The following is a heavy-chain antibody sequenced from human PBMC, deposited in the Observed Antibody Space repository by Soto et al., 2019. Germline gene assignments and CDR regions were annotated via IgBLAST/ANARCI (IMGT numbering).Heavy chain of an antibody. Sequence: ESGPTLVNPTETLTLTCTVSGFSLSNARMGVSWIRQPPGKALEWLAHIFSNDEKSYSTSLKSRLTISKDTSKSQVVLTMTNMDPVDTATYYCARLTYYYDSSGYYYSTWFDYWGQGTLVTVSS. CDR3: ARLTYYYDSSGYYYSTWFDY. D-gene: IGHD3-22*01. J-gene: IGHJ4*02. CDR1: GFSLSNARMG. CDR2: IFSNDEK. V-gene: IGHV2-26*01.